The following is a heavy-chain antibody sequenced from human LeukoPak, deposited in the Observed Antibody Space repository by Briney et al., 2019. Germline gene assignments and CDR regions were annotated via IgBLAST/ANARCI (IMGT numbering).Heavy chain of an antibody. CDR1: GVSMSSGGYS. J-gene: IGHJ4*02. CDR3: ARANYGITFGGVIVPYFDY. Sequence: SETLSLTCAVSGVSMSSGGYSWSWIRQPPGKGLEWIGYIYHSGSTYYNPSLKSRVTISVDRSKNQFSLKLSPVTAADTAVYYCARANYGITFGGVIVPYFDYWGQGTLVTVSS. V-gene: IGHV4-30-2*01. CDR2: IYHSGST. D-gene: IGHD3-16*02.